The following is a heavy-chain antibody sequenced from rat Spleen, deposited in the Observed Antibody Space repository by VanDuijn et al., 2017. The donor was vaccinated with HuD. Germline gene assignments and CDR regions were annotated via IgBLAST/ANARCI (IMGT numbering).Heavy chain of an antibody. J-gene: IGHJ4*01. V-gene: IGHV5-29*01. CDR1: GFTFSDYY. CDR2: ISYDGSST. CDR3: ARWPYNNLYVMDA. Sequence: EVQLVESDGGLVQPGRSLKVSCAASGFTFSDYYMTWVRQAPTKGLEWVATISYDGSSTYYRDSVKGRFTISRDNAKSTLYLQMDSLRSEETATYYCARWPYNNLYVMDAWGQGASVTVSS. D-gene: IGHD1-10*01.